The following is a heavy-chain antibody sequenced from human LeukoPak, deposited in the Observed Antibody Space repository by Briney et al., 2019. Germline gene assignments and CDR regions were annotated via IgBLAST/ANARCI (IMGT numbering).Heavy chain of an antibody. CDR2: VYYTGST. Sequence: SETLSLTCTVSGGSISSYYWSWIRQSPGKGLEWIGYVYYTGSTNYNPSFNSRATISVDTSKDQFSLKLSSVTAADTAVYYCATYPRAYNWFDPWGQGTLVTVSS. CDR3: ATYPRAYNWFDP. V-gene: IGHV4-59*01. J-gene: IGHJ5*02. CDR1: GGSISSYY.